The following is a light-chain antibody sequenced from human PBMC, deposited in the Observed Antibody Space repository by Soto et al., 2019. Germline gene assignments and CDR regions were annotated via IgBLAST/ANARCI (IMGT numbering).Light chain of an antibody. CDR3: QQLNKWTSYT. CDR1: QNVHSN. CDR2: GAS. Sequence: EIVMTQSPATLSVSPGERATLSCRASQNVHSNLAWYQQKPGQAPRLLIYGASTRDTGVPARFSGSGSGTEFTITISSLKSADFAVYYCQQLNKWTSYTFGQGTKKEIK. J-gene: IGKJ2*01. V-gene: IGKV3-15*01.